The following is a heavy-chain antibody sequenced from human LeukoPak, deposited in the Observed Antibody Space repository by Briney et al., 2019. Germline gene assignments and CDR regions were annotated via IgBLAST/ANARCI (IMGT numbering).Heavy chain of an antibody. CDR3: STDRGSSWLYFDY. CDR2: ISPSGGIT. J-gene: IGHJ4*02. CDR1: GFTFSSHG. V-gene: IGHV3-23*01. D-gene: IGHD6-13*01. Sequence: GGSLRLSCGASGFTFSSHGMNWVRQAPGPGLEWVSGISPSGGITYYTDPVKGRFTITRDNYKNTQYLQMNSLRTEDEAAYYCSTDRGSSWLYFDYWGQGTLVTVSS.